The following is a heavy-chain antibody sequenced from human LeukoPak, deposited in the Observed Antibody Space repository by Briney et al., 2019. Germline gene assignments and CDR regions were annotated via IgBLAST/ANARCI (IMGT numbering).Heavy chain of an antibody. V-gene: IGHV4-61*03. Sequence: SQTLSLTCTVSGGSISSGPYYWSWIRQPPGKGLEWIGYIYYSGGTSYNPSLKSRVTISLDTSKSHFSLKLSSVTAADTAVYYCARGGDYYDSMIWGQGTLVTVSS. CDR2: IYYSGGT. CDR1: GGSISSGPYY. CDR3: ARGGDYYDSMI. D-gene: IGHD3-22*01. J-gene: IGHJ4*02.